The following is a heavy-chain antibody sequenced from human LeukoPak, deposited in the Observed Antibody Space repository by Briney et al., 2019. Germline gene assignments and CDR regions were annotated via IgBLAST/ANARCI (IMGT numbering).Heavy chain of an antibody. CDR3: ARGYSRSWYPKYYYYYYMDV. CDR2: IIPNLGMA. Sequence: SVKVSCKASGCTFSSYAISWVRQAPGQGLEWMGRIIPNLGMANYAQKLQGRVTITADKSTSTAYMELSSLRSDDTAVYYCARGYSRSWYPKYYYYYYMDVWGKGTTVTVSS. CDR1: GCTFSSYA. J-gene: IGHJ6*03. D-gene: IGHD6-13*01. V-gene: IGHV1-69*04.